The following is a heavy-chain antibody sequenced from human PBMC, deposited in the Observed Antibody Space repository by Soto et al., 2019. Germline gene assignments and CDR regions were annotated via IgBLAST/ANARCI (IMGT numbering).Heavy chain of an antibody. Sequence: QVQLQQWGAGLLKPSETLSLTCAVYDGSFSGYYWSWLRQPPGKGLEWLGEINHSGSTKYNPSLKSRVTISVDTSKNQLSLKLCSVTAADTAVYYCARSPRIPGSSSWYAGTFDYWGQGTLVTVSS. CDR3: ARSPRIPGSSSWYAGTFDY. J-gene: IGHJ4*02. CDR2: INHSGST. V-gene: IGHV4-34*01. CDR1: DGSFSGYY. D-gene: IGHD6-13*01.